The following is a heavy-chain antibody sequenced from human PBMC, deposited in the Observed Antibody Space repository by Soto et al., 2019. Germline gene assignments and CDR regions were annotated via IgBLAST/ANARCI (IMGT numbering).Heavy chain of an antibody. J-gene: IGHJ5*02. CDR2: INHSGST. CDR1: GGSFSGYY. D-gene: IGHD6-13*01. CDR3: FIAAAENNWFDP. Sequence: QVQLQQWGAGLLKPSETLSLTCAVYGGSFSGYYWSWIRQPPGKGLEWSGEINHSGSTNYNPSLKSPVTISVDTPKNQFSLKLSAVTAADTAVYYCFIAAAENNWFDPWGQGTLVTVSS. V-gene: IGHV4-34*01.